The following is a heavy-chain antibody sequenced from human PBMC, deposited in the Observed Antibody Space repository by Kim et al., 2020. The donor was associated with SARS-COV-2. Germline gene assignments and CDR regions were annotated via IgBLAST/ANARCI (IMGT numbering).Heavy chain of an antibody. D-gene: IGHD3-22*01. Sequence: ASVKVSCKASGYTFASYGISWVRQAPGQGLEWMGWISPYNGDTNYAQKFRGRVTMTTDTPSNTAYMELRSLRSDDTAVYYCARDFYDVSGHQFDTFDIWGQGTVVTVSS. CDR1: GYTFASYG. J-gene: IGHJ3*02. CDR2: ISPYNGDT. CDR3: ARDFYDVSGHQFDTFDI. V-gene: IGHV1-18*01.